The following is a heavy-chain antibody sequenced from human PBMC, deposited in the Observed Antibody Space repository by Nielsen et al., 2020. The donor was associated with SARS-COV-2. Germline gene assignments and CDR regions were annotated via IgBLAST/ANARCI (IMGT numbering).Heavy chain of an antibody. J-gene: IGHJ4*02. CDR3: ARGLLLLWFGDPSKYYFDF. Sequence: GSLRLSCTVSGGSISNYYWSWIRQPPGKGLEWIGYIYYSGATRYNPSLNSRVTISLHTSEKQFSLQLTSVTAADTAVYYCARGLLLLWFGDPSKYYFDFWGPGTLVTVSS. CDR2: IYYSGAT. D-gene: IGHD3-10*01. CDR1: GGSISNYY. V-gene: IGHV4-59*01.